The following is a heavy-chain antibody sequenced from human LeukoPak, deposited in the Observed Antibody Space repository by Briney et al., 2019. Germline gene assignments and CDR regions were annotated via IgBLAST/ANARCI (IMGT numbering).Heavy chain of an antibody. D-gene: IGHD5-18*01. CDR2: ISETGRST. V-gene: IGHV3-23*01. Sequence: PGGSLRLSCVASGFTFSTFAMNWVRQAPGKGLKWVSTISETGRSTYYADSVKGQFTISRDNSKNTLYLQMNSLRAEDTAVYYCAKDRGYSYGISEYWGQGTLVTVSS. CDR3: AKDRGYSYGISEY. J-gene: IGHJ4*02. CDR1: GFTFSTFA.